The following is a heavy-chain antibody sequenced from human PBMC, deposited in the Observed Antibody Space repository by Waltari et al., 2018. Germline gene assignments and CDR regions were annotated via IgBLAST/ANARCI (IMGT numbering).Heavy chain of an antibody. CDR2: MNPNSGNT. V-gene: IGHV1-8*01. J-gene: IGHJ6*03. CDR1: GYTFTSYD. D-gene: IGHD1-26*01. CDR3: ASSSRELPAHYYYYYMDV. Sequence: QVQLVQSGAEVKKPGASVKVSCKASGYTFTSYDINWVRQATGQGLEWMGWMNPNSGNTGYAQKFQGRVTMTRNTSISTAYMELSSLRSEDTAVYYCASSSRELPAHYYYYYMDVWGKGTTVTVSS.